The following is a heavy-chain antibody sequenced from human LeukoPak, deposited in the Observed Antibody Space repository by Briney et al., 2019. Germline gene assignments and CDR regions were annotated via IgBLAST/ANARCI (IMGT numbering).Heavy chain of an antibody. CDR2: ISYSGST. V-gene: IGHV4-39*07. CDR3: ARLSDFYYYGMDV. J-gene: IGHJ6*02. CDR1: GGSISSFSYY. Sequence: SETLSLTCTVSGGSISSFSYYWGWVRQPPGKGLEWIGGISYSGSTYYNPSLKSRVTISVDTSKNQFSLKLSSVTAADTAVYYCARLSDFYYYGMDVWGQGTTVTVSS.